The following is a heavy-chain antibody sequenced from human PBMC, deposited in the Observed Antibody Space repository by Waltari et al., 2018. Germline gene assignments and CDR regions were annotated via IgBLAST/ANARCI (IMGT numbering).Heavy chain of an antibody. CDR1: SGDFNYNNW. CDR3: ARALTNEQQLSDYGDDGGAYNYFDP. J-gene: IGHJ5*02. D-gene: IGHD4-17*01. V-gene: IGHV4-4*02. Sequence: QVQLQQSGPAVVKPSGTLSLTCDILSGDFNYNNWWSWLRQSPGKGLEWIGEISHGGKTNYNPSLKSRVTISMDESKNQFNLRVTSVTAADTATYYCARALTNEQQLSDYGDDGGAYNYFDPWGPGTLVTVSS. CDR2: ISHGGKT.